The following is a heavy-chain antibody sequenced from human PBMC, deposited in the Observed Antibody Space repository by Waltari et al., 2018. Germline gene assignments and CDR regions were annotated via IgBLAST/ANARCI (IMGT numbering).Heavy chain of an antibody. CDR2: ISYDGSDK. Sequence: QVQLVESGGGVVQPGWSLRLSCAASGFTFSSYAMHWGRQAPGKGLEWVEGISYDGSDKYYADSVKGRFTIFRDNSKNTLYLQRNSLRAEDTAMYYCAKAVMWGSSYYFDYWGQGTLVTVSS. CDR3: AKAVMWGSSYYFDY. J-gene: IGHJ4*02. D-gene: IGHD6-6*01. V-gene: IGHV3-30*18. CDR1: GFTFSSYA.